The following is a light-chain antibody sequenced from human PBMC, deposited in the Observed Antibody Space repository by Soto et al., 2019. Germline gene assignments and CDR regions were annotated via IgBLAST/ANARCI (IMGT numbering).Light chain of an antibody. V-gene: IGLV2-14*01. J-gene: IGLJ1*01. CDR1: SSDVGGYNY. Sequence: QSVLTQPASVSGSPGQSSTISCTGTSSDVGGYNYVSWYQQHPGNAPKVMIYDVSNRPPGVSTRFSGSKSVNTASLTISGLQDEDEADYSCNSYTTINTRQIVVGTGTKLTVL. CDR3: NSYTTINTRQIV. CDR2: DVS.